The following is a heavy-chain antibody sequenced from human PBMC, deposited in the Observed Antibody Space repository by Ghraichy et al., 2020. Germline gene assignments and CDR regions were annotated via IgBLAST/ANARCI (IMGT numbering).Heavy chain of an antibody. D-gene: IGHD2-8*01. Sequence: GGSLRLSCAASGFTFSSYGMHWVRQAPGKGLEWVAVISYDGSNKYYADSVKGRFTISRDNSKNTLYLQMDSLRAEDTAVYYCAKEYDTNFDYWGQGTLVTVSS. V-gene: IGHV3-30*18. CDR2: ISYDGSNK. CDR1: GFTFSSYG. CDR3: AKEYDTNFDY. J-gene: IGHJ4*02.